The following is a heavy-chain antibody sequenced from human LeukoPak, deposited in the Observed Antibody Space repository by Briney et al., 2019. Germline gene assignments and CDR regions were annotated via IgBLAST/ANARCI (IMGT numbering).Heavy chain of an antibody. CDR3: ARQEPGFDI. CDR1: GXTFSTYI. V-gene: IGHV3-48*01. CDR2: ISSSSGPI. Sequence: PGGSLRLSCAASGXTFSTYIVNWVRQAPGKGLEWVSYISSSSGPIYYAASVKGRFTISRDNAKNSLYLQMNSLRAEDTGVYYCARQEPGFDIWGQGTMVNVSS. D-gene: IGHD1-14*01. J-gene: IGHJ3*02.